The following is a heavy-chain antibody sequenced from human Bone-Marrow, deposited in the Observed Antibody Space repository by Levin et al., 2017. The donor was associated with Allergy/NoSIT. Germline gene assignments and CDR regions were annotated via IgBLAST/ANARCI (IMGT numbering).Heavy chain of an antibody. CDR1: TFTFSDHY. Sequence: GGSLRLSCVASTFTFSDHYMSWIRQAPGKGLEWISNIGDSGSPIYYADSVKGRFTISRDNGKNSVYLEMNSLRAEDTAVYYCARELGPAGDWDNTFDIWGQGTMVTVSS. J-gene: IGHJ3*02. V-gene: IGHV3-11*01. CDR2: IGDSGSPI. D-gene: IGHD1-14*01. CDR3: ARELGPAGDWDNTFDI.